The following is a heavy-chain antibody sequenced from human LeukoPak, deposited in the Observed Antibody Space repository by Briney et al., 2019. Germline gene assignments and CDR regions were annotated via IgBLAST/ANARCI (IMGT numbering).Heavy chain of an antibody. CDR1: GGSISSGGYY. J-gene: IGHJ4*02. CDR3: ARVTVIPQAGYFDY. Sequence: PSQTLSLTCTDSGGSISSGGYYWSWIRQHPGKGLEWIGYIYYSGSTYYNPSLKSRVTISVDTSKNQFSLKLSSVTAADTAVYYCARVTVIPQAGYFDYWGQGTLVTVSS. CDR2: IYYSGST. V-gene: IGHV4-31*03. D-gene: IGHD4-17*01.